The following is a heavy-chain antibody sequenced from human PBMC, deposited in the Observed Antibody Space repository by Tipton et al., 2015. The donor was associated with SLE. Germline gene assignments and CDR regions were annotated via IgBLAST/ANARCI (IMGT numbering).Heavy chain of an antibody. D-gene: IGHD3-22*01. Sequence: TLSLTCTVSGGSISSDYWSWIRQPPGKGLEWIGYVYYSGSTNYNPSLKSRVTISVETSKSQFSLHLTSVTSADTAVYYCANYFYDATGYQSVDDWGQGALVTVSS. CDR2: VYYSGST. V-gene: IGHV4-59*07. CDR1: GGSISSDY. CDR3: ANYFYDATGYQSVDD. J-gene: IGHJ4*02.